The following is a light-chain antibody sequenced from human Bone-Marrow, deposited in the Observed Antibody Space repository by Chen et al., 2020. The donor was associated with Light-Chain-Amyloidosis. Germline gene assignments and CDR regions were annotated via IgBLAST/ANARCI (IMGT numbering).Light chain of an antibody. CDR1: SGSMATNY. J-gene: IGLJ3*02. Sequence: NFMLTQPHSVSESPGKTVIISCTRSSGSMATNYVQWYQQRPGSSPTTVIYEDDQRPSGVPDPFSGSIDRSSNSASHTISGLKTEEEADYYCQSYQGSSQGVFGGGTKLTVL. CDR3: QSYQGSSQGV. V-gene: IGLV6-57*01. CDR2: EDD.